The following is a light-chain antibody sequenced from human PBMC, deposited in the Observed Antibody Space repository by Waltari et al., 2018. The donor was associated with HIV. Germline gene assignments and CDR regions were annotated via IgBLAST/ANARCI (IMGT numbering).Light chain of an antibody. CDR2: EVS. V-gene: IGLV2-8*01. CDR1: SSDVGGYNY. Sequence: QSALTQPPSASGSPGQSVTISCTGTSSDVGGYNYVSWYQQHPGKAPKLMIYEVSKRRSGVPDRFFGSKSGNTASLTVSGLQAEDEADYYCSSYAGSNNLYVFGTGTKVTVL. CDR3: SSYAGSNNLYV. J-gene: IGLJ1*01.